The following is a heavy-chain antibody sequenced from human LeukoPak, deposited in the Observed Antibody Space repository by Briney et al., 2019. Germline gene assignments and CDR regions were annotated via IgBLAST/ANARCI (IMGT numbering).Heavy chain of an antibody. CDR3: ASMVRGPIPLDY. CDR2: ISHSGST. Sequence: PSETLSLTCTVSGYSITSGYYWGWVRQPPGKGLEWIGSISHSGSTYYNPSLKSRVTISVDTSKNQFSLKLSSVTAADTAVYYCASMVRGPIPLDYWGQGTLVTVSS. J-gene: IGHJ4*02. D-gene: IGHD3-10*01. CDR1: GYSITSGYY. V-gene: IGHV4-38-2*02.